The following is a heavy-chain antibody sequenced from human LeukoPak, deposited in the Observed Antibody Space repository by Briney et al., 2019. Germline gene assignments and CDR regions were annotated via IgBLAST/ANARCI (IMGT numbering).Heavy chain of an antibody. D-gene: IGHD2-15*01. V-gene: IGHV3-23*01. CDR3: AIETVVVVAATPDAFDI. J-gene: IGHJ3*02. CDR2: ISGSGGST. Sequence: GGSLRLSCAASGXTFSSYAMSWVRQAPGKGLEWVSGISGSGGSTHYADSVKDRFTIPRDNSKNTLYLQMNSLRAEDTAVYYCAIETVVVVAATPDAFDIWGQGTMVTVSS. CDR1: GXTFSSYA.